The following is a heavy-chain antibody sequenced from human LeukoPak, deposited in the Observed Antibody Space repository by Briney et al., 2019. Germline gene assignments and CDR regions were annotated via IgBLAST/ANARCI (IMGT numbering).Heavy chain of an antibody. Sequence: PGGSLRLSCAASGFTVSSYSMNWVRQAPGKGLEWVSAISGSGGSTYYADSVKGRFPISRDTSKKTLYLHMNSLRADDTAVYYCAKSPPPRGCSSTSCYPGTHWGQGTLVTVSS. CDR1: GFTVSSYS. CDR3: AKSPPPRGCSSTSCYPGTH. CDR2: ISGSGGST. V-gene: IGHV3-23*01. J-gene: IGHJ1*01. D-gene: IGHD2-2*01.